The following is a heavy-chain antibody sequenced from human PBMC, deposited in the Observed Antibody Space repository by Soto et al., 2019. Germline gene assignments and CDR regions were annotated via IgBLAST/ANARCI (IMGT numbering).Heavy chain of an antibody. CDR1: GFTFSSYG. Sequence: GGSLRLSCAASGFTFSSYGMHWVRQAPGKGLEWVAVISYDGSNKYYADSVKGRFTISRDNSKNTLYLQMNSLRAEDTAVYYCAKDHKLEPRSYYYYGMDVWGQGTTVTVSS. V-gene: IGHV3-30*18. J-gene: IGHJ6*02. CDR3: AKDHKLEPRSYYYYGMDV. D-gene: IGHD1-1*01. CDR2: ISYDGSNK.